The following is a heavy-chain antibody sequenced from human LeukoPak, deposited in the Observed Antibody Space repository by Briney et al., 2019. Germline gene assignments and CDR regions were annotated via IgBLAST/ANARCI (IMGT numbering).Heavy chain of an antibody. J-gene: IGHJ4*02. V-gene: IGHV4-59*01. Sequence: SETLSLTCTISGGSISTYYWSCIRQPPGKGLEWIGYIHYTGSATYNPSLKSRVTISVDTSKNQFSLKLSSVTAADTAVYYCARGRGDSKGTSFDYWGQGTLVTVSS. CDR2: IHYTGSA. D-gene: IGHD3-22*01. CDR3: ARGRGDSKGTSFDY. CDR1: GGSISTYY.